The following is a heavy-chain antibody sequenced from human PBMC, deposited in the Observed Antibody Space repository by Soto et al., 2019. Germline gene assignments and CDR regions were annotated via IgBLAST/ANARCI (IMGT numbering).Heavy chain of an antibody. V-gene: IGHV1-69*01. Sequence: QVQLVQSGAEVRKPGYSVKVSCKASGGTFSRHAISWVRQAPGQGLEWMGGIIPIFGTANHAQKFQGRVTIIADESTSTVYMELSSLRSEDTAMSYCARGWGYDSNDYYYAYWGQGTLVIVSS. CDR2: IIPIFGTA. CDR1: GGTFSRHA. D-gene: IGHD3-22*01. J-gene: IGHJ4*02. CDR3: ARGWGYDSNDYYYAY.